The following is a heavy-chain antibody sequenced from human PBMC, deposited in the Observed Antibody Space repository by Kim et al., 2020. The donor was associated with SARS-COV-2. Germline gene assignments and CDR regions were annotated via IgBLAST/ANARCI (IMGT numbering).Heavy chain of an antibody. J-gene: IGHJ4*02. CDR2: IYYSGST. CDR1: GGSISSSSYY. CDR3: ARSRLMGAIDFDY. Sequence: SETLSLTCTVSGGSISSSSYYWGWIRQPPGKGLEWIGSIYYSGSTYYNPSLKSRVTISVDTSKNQFSLKLSSVTAADTAVYYCARSRLMGAIDFDYWGQGTLVTVSS. D-gene: IGHD3-16*01. V-gene: IGHV4-39*07.